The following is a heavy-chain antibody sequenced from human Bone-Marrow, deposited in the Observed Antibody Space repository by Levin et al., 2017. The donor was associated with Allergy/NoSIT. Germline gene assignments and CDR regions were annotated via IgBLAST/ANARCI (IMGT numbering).Heavy chain of an antibody. Sequence: SCAASGFKFTEFAVHWVRQAPGKGLEWVSGISWGGDSLGYADSVEGRFTISRDNAKNSLYLQLNSLRVEDTALYYCVKGISGSYSSGYFDSWGQGTLVTVSS. J-gene: IGHJ4*02. CDR3: VKGISGSYSSGYFDS. CDR2: ISWGGDSL. CDR1: GFKFTEFA. D-gene: IGHD1-26*01. V-gene: IGHV3-9*01.